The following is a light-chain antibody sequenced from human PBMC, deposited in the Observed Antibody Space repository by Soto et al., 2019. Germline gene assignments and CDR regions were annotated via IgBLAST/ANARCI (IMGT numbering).Light chain of an antibody. V-gene: IGKV3-15*01. CDR2: GAS. CDR3: HQYNNWPPVT. Sequence: EVLMTQSPATLSVSPGGRATLSCRASQSVSSDLAWYQQKPGQAPRLLIYGASTRATGVPARFSGSGSGTEFTLTISSLQSEDFAVYYCHQYNNWPPVTFGGGTKVDIK. J-gene: IGKJ4*01. CDR1: QSVSSD.